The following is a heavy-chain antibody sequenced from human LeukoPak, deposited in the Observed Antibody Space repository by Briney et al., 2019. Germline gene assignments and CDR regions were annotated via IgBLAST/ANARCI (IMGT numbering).Heavy chain of an antibody. CDR1: GGSISSGSYY. D-gene: IGHD2-15*01. J-gene: IGHJ4*02. Sequence: PSETLSLTCTVSGGSISSGSYYWSWLRQPAGKGLEWIGRIYTSGSTNYNPSLKSRVTISVDTSKNQFSLKLSSVTAADTAVYYCARGTPEILGYCSGGSCYSDYWGQGTLVTVSS. V-gene: IGHV4-61*02. CDR3: ARGTPEILGYCSGGSCYSDY. CDR2: IYTSGST.